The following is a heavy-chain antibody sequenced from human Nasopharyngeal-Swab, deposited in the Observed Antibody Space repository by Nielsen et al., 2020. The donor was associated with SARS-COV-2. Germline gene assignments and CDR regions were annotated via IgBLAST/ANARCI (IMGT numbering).Heavy chain of an antibody. CDR1: GFTVSSNY. V-gene: IGHV3-11*01. CDR2: ISSSGSTI. D-gene: IGHD6-6*01. CDR3: ARSSIAAREYYYGMDV. Sequence: GESLKISCAASGFTVSSNYMSWIRQAPGKGLEWVSYISSSGSTIYYADSVKGRFTISRDNAKNSLYLQMNSLRAEDTAVYYCARSSIAAREYYYGMDVWGQGTTVTVSS. J-gene: IGHJ6*02.